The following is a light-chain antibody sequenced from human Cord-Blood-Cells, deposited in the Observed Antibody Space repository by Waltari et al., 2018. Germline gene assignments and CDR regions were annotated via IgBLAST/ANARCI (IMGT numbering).Light chain of an antibody. CDR3: QQYGSSRFT. Sequence: DIVLTQSPGTLSLSPGERATLSCRASQRVSSSYLAWYQQKPGQAPRLLIYGASSRATGIPDRFSGSGSGTDFTLTISRLEPEDFAVYYCQQYGSSRFTFGPGTKVDIK. J-gene: IGKJ3*01. CDR2: GAS. CDR1: QRVSSSY. V-gene: IGKV3-20*01.